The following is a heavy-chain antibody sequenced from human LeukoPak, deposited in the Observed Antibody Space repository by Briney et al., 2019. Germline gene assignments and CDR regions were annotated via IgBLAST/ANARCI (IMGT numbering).Heavy chain of an antibody. Sequence: ASVKVSCKASGYTFIGDYMHWVRQAPGQGLEWMGWINPNSGGTNYAQKFQGRVTMTRDTSISTAYMELSGLRSDDTAVYYCARDTTRDNWFDPWGQGTLVTVSS. D-gene: IGHD1-26*01. J-gene: IGHJ5*02. CDR1: GYTFIGDY. V-gene: IGHV1-2*02. CDR3: ARDTTRDNWFDP. CDR2: INPNSGGT.